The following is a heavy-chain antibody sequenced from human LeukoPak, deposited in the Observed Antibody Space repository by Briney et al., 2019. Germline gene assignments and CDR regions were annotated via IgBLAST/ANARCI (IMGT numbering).Heavy chain of an antibody. CDR2: ISGSGGST. D-gene: IGHD3-22*01. V-gene: IGHV3-23*01. J-gene: IGHJ4*02. CDR1: GFTFSSYA. CDR3: AKGYGSGYFPNDY. Sequence: PGGSLRLSCAASGFTFSSYAMSWVRQAPGKGLEWVSAISGSGGSTYYADSVKGRFTISRDNSKNTLFLQMNSLRAEDTAIYYCAKGYGSGYFPNDYWGQGTLVTVSS.